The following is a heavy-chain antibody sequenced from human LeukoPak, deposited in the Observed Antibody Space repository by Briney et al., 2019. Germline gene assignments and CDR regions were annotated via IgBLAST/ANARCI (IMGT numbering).Heavy chain of an antibody. Sequence: TGRSLRLSCAASGFTFDDYAMHWVRQAPGKGLEWVSGISWNSGSIGYADSVKGRFTISRDNAKNSPYLQMNSLRAEDTALYYCAKGGYYDSSGYSPLFDYWGQGTLVTVSS. CDR2: ISWNSGSI. D-gene: IGHD3-22*01. J-gene: IGHJ4*02. CDR3: AKGGYYDSSGYSPLFDY. V-gene: IGHV3-9*01. CDR1: GFTFDDYA.